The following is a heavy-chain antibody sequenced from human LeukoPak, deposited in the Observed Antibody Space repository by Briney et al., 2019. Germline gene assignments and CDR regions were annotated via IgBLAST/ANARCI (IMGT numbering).Heavy chain of an antibody. CDR3: ARGPTTYSGFWSGYYAY. V-gene: IGHV3-74*01. CDR1: GFTFSSYW. D-gene: IGHD3-3*01. Sequence: PGGSLRLSCAASGFTFSSYWMHWVRQAPGKGLVGVSRINSDGSSTSYADSVEGRFTISRDNAKNTLYLQMNSLRAEDTAVYYCARGPTTYSGFWSGYYAYWGQGTLVTVSS. J-gene: IGHJ4*02. CDR2: INSDGSST.